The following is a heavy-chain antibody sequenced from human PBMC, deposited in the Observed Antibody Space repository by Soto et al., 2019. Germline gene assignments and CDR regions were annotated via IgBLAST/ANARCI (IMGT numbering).Heavy chain of an antibody. CDR1: VGTFSSYA. CDR3: ASRYYYDSSGYYHPDAFDI. D-gene: IGHD3-22*01. Sequence: GASVKVSCTASVGTFSSYAIIWVRQAPGQGLEWMGGIIPIFGTANYAQKFQGRVTITADESTSTAYMELSSLRSEDTAVYYCASRYYYDSSGYYHPDAFDIWGQGTMVTVSS. CDR2: IIPIFGTA. V-gene: IGHV1-69*13. J-gene: IGHJ3*02.